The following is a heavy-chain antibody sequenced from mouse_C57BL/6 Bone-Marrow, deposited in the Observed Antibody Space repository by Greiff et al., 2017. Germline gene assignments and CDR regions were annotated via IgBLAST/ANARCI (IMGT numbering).Heavy chain of an antibody. Sequence: ESGPGILQPSQTLSLTCSFSGFSLSTFGMGVGWIRQPSGKGLEWLAHIWWDDDKYYNPALKSRLTISKDTSKNQVFLKIANVDTADTATYYCARPYDGSTGYFDYWGQGTTLTVSS. CDR2: IWWDDDK. CDR1: GFSLSTFGMG. CDR3: ARPYDGSTGYFDY. V-gene: IGHV8-8*01. D-gene: IGHD2-3*01. J-gene: IGHJ2*01.